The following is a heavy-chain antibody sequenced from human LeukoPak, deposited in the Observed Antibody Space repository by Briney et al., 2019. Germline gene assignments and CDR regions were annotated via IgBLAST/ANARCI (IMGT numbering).Heavy chain of an antibody. D-gene: IGHD2-2*01. CDR3: ARGSCSSTSCYYYFDY. V-gene: IGHV3-74*01. J-gene: IGHJ4*02. CDR1: GFTFTSYW. CDR2: INHDGSDT. Sequence: GGSLRLSCAASGFTFTSYWMHWVRQAPGKGPVWVSRINHDGSDTAYADSVEGRFTISRDNTENTLYLQMNSLRAEDTAVYYCARGSCSSTSCYYYFDYWGQGTLVTVSS.